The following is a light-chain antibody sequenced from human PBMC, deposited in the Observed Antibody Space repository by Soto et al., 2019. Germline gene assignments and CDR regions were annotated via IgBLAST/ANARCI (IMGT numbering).Light chain of an antibody. J-gene: IGKJ1*01. CDR3: QQYDHWPPWT. Sequence: TVLTQSPVALSVSPGERATLSCRASQSVRRSMAWYQQKPGQAPRLLIYEAVTRATGIPARFSGSGSGTEFTLTISSVQSDDFAVYYCQQYDHWPPWTFGQGTKVDIK. V-gene: IGKV3-15*01. CDR2: EAV. CDR1: QSVRRS.